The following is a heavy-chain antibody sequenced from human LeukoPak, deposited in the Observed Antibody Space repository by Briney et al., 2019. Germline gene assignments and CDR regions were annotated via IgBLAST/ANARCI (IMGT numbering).Heavy chain of an antibody. V-gene: IGHV4-59*01. Sequence: PSETLSLTCTVSGGSISSYYWSWIRQPPGKGLEWIGYIYYSGSTNYNPSLKSRVTISVDTSKNQFSLKLSSVTAADTAVYYCARVKAAAGSRLYYFDYWGQGTLVTVSS. D-gene: IGHD6-13*01. CDR3: ARVKAAAGSRLYYFDY. CDR2: IYYSGST. CDR1: GGSISSYY. J-gene: IGHJ4*02.